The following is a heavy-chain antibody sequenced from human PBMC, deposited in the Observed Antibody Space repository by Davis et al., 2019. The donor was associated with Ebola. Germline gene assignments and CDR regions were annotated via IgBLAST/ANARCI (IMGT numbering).Heavy chain of an antibody. CDR1: GYTFTSYY. CDR2: INPSGGST. D-gene: IGHD2-2*01. CDR3: AALCSSTSCFYYYYYGMDV. V-gene: IGHV1-46*01. J-gene: IGHJ6*02. Sequence: ASVKVSCKASGYTFTSYYMHWVRQAPGQGLEWMGIINPSGGSTSYAQKFQGRVTMTRDTSTSTAYMELSSLRSEDTAVYYCAALCSSTSCFYYYYYGMDVWGQGTTVTVSS.